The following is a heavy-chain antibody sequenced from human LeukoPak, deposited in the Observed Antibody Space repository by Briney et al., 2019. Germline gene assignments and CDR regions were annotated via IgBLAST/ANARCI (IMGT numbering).Heavy chain of an antibody. CDR3: ASSAYYYGSVMGGWFDP. D-gene: IGHD3-10*01. V-gene: IGHV4-39*07. CDR1: GGSFSSSSYY. J-gene: IGHJ5*02. CDR2: IYYSGST. Sequence: SETLSLTCTVSGGSFSSSSYYWGWIRQPPGKGLEWIGSIYYSGSTYYNPSLKSRGTISVDTSKNQFSLELSSVTAADTAVYYCASSAYYYGSVMGGWFDPWGQGTLVTVSS.